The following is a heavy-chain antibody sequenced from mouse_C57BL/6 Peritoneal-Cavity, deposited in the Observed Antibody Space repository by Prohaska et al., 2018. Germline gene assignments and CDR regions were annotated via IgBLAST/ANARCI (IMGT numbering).Heavy chain of an antibody. Sequence: QVQLQQPGAELVKPGASVKVSCTASGYTFTSYWMHWVKQRPGQGLEWIGRIHSSDSDTNYKEKCKGKATLTVGKSSSTAYMQLSSLTSEGSAVYYCAIRPFAYWGQGTLVTVSA. V-gene: IGHV1-74*01. CDR3: AIRPFAY. J-gene: IGHJ3*01. CDR1: GYTFTSYW. CDR2: IHSSDSDT.